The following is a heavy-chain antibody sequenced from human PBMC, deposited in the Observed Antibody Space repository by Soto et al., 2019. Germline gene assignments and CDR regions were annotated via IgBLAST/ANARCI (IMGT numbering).Heavy chain of an antibody. Sequence: QVQLVQSGAEVKKPGASVMLSCKVSGYSFTSYDINWVRQAAGQGLEWVGWINPNSGNTDYAQKFQGRVTMTRDTSIRTAYMELSSLRSEDTAVYYCARSPFIDYFSMDVWGKGTTVTVSS. V-gene: IGHV1-8*01. J-gene: IGHJ6*03. CDR1: GYSFTSYD. CDR2: INPNSGNT. CDR3: ARSPFIDYFSMDV. D-gene: IGHD2-15*01.